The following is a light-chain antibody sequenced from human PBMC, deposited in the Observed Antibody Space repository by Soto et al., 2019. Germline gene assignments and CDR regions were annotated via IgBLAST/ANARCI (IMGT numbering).Light chain of an antibody. Sequence: QSVLTQPASVSGSPGQSITISCTGTSSDVGGYNYVSWYQQHPGKATKIMIYDVSNRPSGVSNRFSGSKSGNTASLTISGLQAEDEADYYCSSYTSSSTLYVFGTGTKVT. V-gene: IGLV2-14*01. CDR2: DVS. J-gene: IGLJ1*01. CDR3: SSYTSSSTLYV. CDR1: SSDVGGYNY.